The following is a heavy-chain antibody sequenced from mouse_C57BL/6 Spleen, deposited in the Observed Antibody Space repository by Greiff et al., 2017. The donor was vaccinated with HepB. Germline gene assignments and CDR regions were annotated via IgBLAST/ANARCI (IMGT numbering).Heavy chain of an antibody. CDR2: ISYSGST. Sequence: EVQLQESGPGMVKPSQSLSLTCTVTGYSITSGYDWHWIRHFPGNKLEWMGYISYSGSTNYNPSLKSRISITHDTSKSHFFLKLNSVTTEDTATYYCARGNSNYGFAYWGQGTLVTVSA. D-gene: IGHD2-5*01. CDR3: ARGNSNYGFAY. V-gene: IGHV3-1*01. CDR1: GYSITSGYD. J-gene: IGHJ3*01.